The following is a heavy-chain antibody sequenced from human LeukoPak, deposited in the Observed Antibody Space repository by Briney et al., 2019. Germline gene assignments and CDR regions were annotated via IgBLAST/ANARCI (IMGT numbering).Heavy chain of an antibody. CDR1: GGSFSGYY. D-gene: IGHD3-3*01. CDR3: ARGGLITIFGVVGRGYFDY. Sequence: PSETLSLTCAVYGGSFSGYYWSWIRQPPGKGLEWIGEINHSGSTNYNPSLKSRVTISVDTSKNQFSLKLSSVTAADTAVYYCARGGLITIFGVVGRGYFDYWGQGTLVTVSS. V-gene: IGHV4-34*01. CDR2: INHSGST. J-gene: IGHJ4*02.